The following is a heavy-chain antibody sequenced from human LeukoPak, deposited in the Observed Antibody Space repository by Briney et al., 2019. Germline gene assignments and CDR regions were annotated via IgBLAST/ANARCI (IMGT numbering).Heavy chain of an antibody. V-gene: IGHV3-64*01. D-gene: IGHD7-27*01. J-gene: IGHJ4*02. CDR3: ARVSRTGKYYFDY. CDR2: ISSNGGST. CDR1: GFTFSSYA. Sequence: GGSLRLSCAASGFTFSSYAMHWVRQAPGKGLEYVSAISSNGGSTYYANSVKGRFTISRDNSKNTLYLQMGSLRAEDTAVYYCARVSRTGKYYFDYWGQGTLVTVSS.